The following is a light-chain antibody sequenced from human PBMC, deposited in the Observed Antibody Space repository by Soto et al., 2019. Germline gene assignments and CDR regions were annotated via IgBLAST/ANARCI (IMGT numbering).Light chain of an antibody. V-gene: IGLV2-11*01. CDR1: SSDVGGYNY. Sequence: QSVLTQPASVSGPPGQSITISCTGSSSDVGGYNYVAWYQQHPGKAPKLILYHVNKRPSGVPDRFSGSKSGNTASLTISGLQAEDEADYFCSSYAGSYTYVFATGTKVTVL. CDR3: SSYAGSYTYV. CDR2: HVN. J-gene: IGLJ1*01.